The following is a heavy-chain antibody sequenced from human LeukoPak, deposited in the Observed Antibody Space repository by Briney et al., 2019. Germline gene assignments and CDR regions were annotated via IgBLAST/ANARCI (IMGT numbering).Heavy chain of an antibody. CDR3: AKDRVPGNWNGHFDY. J-gene: IGHJ4*02. V-gene: IGHV3-9*01. CDR2: ISWNSGGI. CDR1: GFTFDDYA. D-gene: IGHD1-20*01. Sequence: GGSLRLSCAACGFTFDDYAMHLVRQAPGKGLEWVSGISWNSGGIGYADSVKGRFTISRDNAKNSLYLQMNSLRAEDTALYYCAKDRVPGNWNGHFDYWGQGTLVTVSS.